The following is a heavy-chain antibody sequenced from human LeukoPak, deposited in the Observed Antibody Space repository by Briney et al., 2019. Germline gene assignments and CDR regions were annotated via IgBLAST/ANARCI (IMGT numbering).Heavy chain of an antibody. CDR2: IGTAGDT. Sequence: PGGSLRLSCAASGFTFSSYDMHWVRQATGKGLEWVSAIGTAGDTYYPGSVKGRFTISRENAKNSLYLQMNSLRAGDTAVYYCARGPHTDPGLVVGIDYWGQGTLVTVSS. D-gene: IGHD2-15*01. J-gene: IGHJ4*02. CDR3: ARGPHTDPGLVVGIDY. CDR1: GFTFSSYD. V-gene: IGHV3-13*01.